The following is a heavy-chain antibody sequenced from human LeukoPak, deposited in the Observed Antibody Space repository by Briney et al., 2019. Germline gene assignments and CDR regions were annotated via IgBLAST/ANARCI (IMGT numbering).Heavy chain of an antibody. CDR1: GFSFSSYD. CDR2: ISPISTYI. V-gene: IGHV3-21*01. J-gene: IGHJ4*02. Sequence: PGGSLRLSCAASGFSFSSYDMNWVRQAPGKGLEWVSSISPISTYIFYADSLKGRFTISRDNAKNSVYLEMNSLRAEDTAVYYCARLRFGKIGSYYFEYWGQGTLVIVSS. D-gene: IGHD3-10*01. CDR3: ARLRFGKIGSYYFEY.